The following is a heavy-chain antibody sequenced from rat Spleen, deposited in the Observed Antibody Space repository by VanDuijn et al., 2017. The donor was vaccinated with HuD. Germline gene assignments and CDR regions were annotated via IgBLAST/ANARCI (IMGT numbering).Heavy chain of an antibody. CDR1: GFTFSAYN. CDR2: ISTGDDDT. V-gene: IGHV5S23*01. CDR3: ARHPQLGTYWYFDF. Sequence: EVQLVESGGGLVQPGKSLKLSCAASGFTFSAYNMAWVRQAPKKGLEWVASISTGDDDTYYRDSVKGRFTISRDNAKSTLYLQIDGLRSEDTAAYYCARHPQLGTYWYFDFWGPGTMVTVSS. D-gene: IGHD3-4*01. J-gene: IGHJ1*01.